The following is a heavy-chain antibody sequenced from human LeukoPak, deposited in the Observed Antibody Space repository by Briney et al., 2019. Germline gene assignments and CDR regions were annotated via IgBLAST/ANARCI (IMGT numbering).Heavy chain of an antibody. CDR3: ARVPGGNSYYYYMDV. V-gene: IGHV3-74*03. J-gene: IGHJ6*03. Sequence: GGSLRLSCAASGLTFSSYWMHWVRQAPGKGLVWVSRINSDGSSTTYADSVKGRFTISRDNAKNTLYLQMNSLRAEDTAVYYCARVPGGNSYYYYMDVWGKGTTVTVSS. CDR1: GLTFSSYW. CDR2: INSDGSST. D-gene: IGHD2-15*01.